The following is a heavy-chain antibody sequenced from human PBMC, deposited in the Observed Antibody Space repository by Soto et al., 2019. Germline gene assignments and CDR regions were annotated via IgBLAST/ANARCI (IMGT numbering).Heavy chain of an antibody. D-gene: IGHD4-17*01. CDR2: FDPEDGET. CDR1: GCTLTELS. J-gene: IGHJ4*02. V-gene: IGHV1-24*01. CDR3: ASGTRRCGSGDYEGCFDY. Sequence: ASVKVSCKVSGCTLTELSMHWVRPAPVKGLEWMVGFDPEDGETIYAQKFQGRVTMTEDTYTDTAYMELSSLRSEDTAVYYCASGTRRCGSGDYEGCFDYWGQGTRVTVSS.